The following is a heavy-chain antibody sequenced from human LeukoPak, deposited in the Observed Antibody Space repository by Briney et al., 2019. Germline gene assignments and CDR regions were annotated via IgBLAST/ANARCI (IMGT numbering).Heavy chain of an antibody. CDR1: GYTFTSYY. Sequence: GASVKVSCKASGYTFTSYYIHWVRQVPGQGLEWMGTINPSGGRTTYAQKFQGRVTMTRDMSTSTVYMELSSLRSEDTAIYYCARGDGEAAAGTENWFDPWGQGTLVTVSS. D-gene: IGHD6-13*01. J-gene: IGHJ5*02. CDR2: INPSGGRT. V-gene: IGHV1-46*01. CDR3: ARGDGEAAAGTENWFDP.